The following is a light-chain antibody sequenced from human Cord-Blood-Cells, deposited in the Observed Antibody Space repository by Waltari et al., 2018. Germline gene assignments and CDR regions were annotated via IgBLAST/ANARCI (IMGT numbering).Light chain of an antibody. V-gene: IGLV2-23*02. J-gene: IGLJ1*01. CDR1: SSDVGSYNL. CDR3: SSVQGSTPFA. CDR2: EVS. Sequence: QSDLPQPAPVSGSTGQSITISRTGTSSDVGSYNLVPCYQHHPGKPPKLMFYEVSKRPSGVSNPFFASSFGNTTSRQIPGLRVKDKADYYCSSVQGSTPFAFGTGTKVTGL.